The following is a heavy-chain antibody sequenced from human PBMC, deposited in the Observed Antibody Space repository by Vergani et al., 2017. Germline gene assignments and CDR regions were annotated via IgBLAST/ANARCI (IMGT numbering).Heavy chain of an antibody. J-gene: IGHJ6*02. Sequence: QVQLVQSGAEVKKPGSSVKVSCKASGGTFSSYAISWVRQAPGQGLEWMGRIIPIFGTANYAPKFQGRVTITADESTSTAYMELSSLRSEETAVYYCARSQIVIVVVPAASSERYGMDVWGQGTTVTVSS. CDR3: ARSQIVIVVVPAASSERYGMDV. D-gene: IGHD2-2*01. CDR2: IIPIFGTA. V-gene: IGHV1-69*13. CDR1: GGTFSSYA.